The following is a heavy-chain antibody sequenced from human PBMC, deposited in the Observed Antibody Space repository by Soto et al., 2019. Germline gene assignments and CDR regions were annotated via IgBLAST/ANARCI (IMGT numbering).Heavy chain of an antibody. CDR1: GGTFSSYA. CDR2: IIPIFGTA. CDR3: STFLGGSGYDKHYYYYYGMDV. J-gene: IGHJ6*02. V-gene: IGHV1-69*13. Sequence: ASVKVSCKASGGTFSSYAISWVRQAPGQGLEWMGGIIPIFGTANYAQKFQGRVTITADESTSTAYMELSSLRSEDTAVYYCSTFLGGSGYDKHYYYYYGMDVWGQGTTVTVSS. D-gene: IGHD5-12*01.